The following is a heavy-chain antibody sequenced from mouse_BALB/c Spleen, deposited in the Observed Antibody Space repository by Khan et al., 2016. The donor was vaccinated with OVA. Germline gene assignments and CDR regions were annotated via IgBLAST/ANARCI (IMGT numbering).Heavy chain of an antibody. CDR3: ARATTVESYWYFDV. CDR2: IWAGGST. Sequence: QVRLQQSGPGLVAPSQSLSITCTVSGFSLTSYGVHWVRQPPGKGLEWLGVIWAGGSTNSNSALLSRLSISKVNSKSQVFLKMNSLQTDDTAMYYCARATTVESYWYFDVWGAGTTVTVSS. V-gene: IGHV2-9*02. J-gene: IGHJ1*01. D-gene: IGHD1-1*01. CDR1: GFSLTSYG.